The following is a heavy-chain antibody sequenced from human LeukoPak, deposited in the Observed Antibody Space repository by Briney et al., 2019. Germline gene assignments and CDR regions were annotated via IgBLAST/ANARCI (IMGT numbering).Heavy chain of an antibody. CDR1: GGSISSYY. CDR3: ARLTGLYYYDSSGYYSWFDP. J-gene: IGHJ5*02. V-gene: IGHV4-59*08. CDR2: IYYSGST. Sequence: SETLSLTCTVSGGSISSYYWSWIRQPPGKGLEWIGYIYYSGSTNYNPSLKSRVTISVDTSKNQFSLKLSSVTAAGTAVYYCARLTGLYYYDSSGYYSWFDPWGQGTLVTVSS. D-gene: IGHD3-22*01.